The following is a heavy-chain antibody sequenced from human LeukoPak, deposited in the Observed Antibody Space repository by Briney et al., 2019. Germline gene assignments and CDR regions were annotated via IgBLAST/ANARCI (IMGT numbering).Heavy chain of an antibody. Sequence: GGSLRLSCAASGFTFSSYAMNWVRQGPGKGLEWVSVISGSGSSTDYADSVKGRFTISRDNSKNTLYLQMNSLRAEDTAVYYCAKDGIKAGPSQPFDYWVQRTLVTVSS. J-gene: IGHJ4*02. CDR3: AKDGIKAGPSQPFDY. D-gene: IGHD1-1*01. V-gene: IGHV3-23*01. CDR2: ISGSGSST. CDR1: GFTFSSYA.